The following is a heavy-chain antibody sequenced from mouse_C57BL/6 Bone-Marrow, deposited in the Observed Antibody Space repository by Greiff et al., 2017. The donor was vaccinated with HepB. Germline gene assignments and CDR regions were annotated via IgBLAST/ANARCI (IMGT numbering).Heavy chain of an antibody. J-gene: IGHJ1*03. D-gene: IGHD1-1*01. CDR2: IWSGGST. CDR3: AFYYGSSGRNFDV. V-gene: IGHV2-2*01. Sequence: VKLMESGPGLVQPSQRLSITCTVSGFSLTSYGVHWVRQSPGKGLEWLGVIWSGGSTDYNAAFISRLSISKDNSKSQVFFKMNSLQADDTAIYYCAFYYGSSGRNFDVWGTGTTVTVSS. CDR1: GFSLTSYG.